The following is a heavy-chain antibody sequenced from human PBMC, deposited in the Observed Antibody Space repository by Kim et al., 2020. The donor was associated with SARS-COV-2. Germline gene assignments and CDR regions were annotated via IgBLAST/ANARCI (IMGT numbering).Heavy chain of an antibody. J-gene: IGHJ6*02. Sequence: GGSLRLSCAASGFTFSSYSMNWVRQAPGKGLEWVSSISSSSSYIYYADSVKGRFTISRDNAKNSLYLQMNSLRAEDTAVYYCARDHCSSTSCRTYYYYGMGVWGQGTTVTVSS. V-gene: IGHV3-21*01. CDR1: GFTFSSYS. CDR2: ISSSSSYI. D-gene: IGHD2-2*01. CDR3: ARDHCSSTSCRTYYYYGMGV.